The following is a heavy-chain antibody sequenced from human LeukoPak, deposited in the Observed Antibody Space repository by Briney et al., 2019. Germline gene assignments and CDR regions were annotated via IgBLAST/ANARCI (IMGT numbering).Heavy chain of an antibody. V-gene: IGHV3-21*01. CDR3: ARDSSGWYRMDV. D-gene: IGHD6-19*01. CDR2: ISSSSSYI. CDR1: GFTFSSYS. Sequence: GGSLRLSCAASGFTFSSYSMNWVRQAPGKGLEWVSSISSSSSYIYYADSVKGRFTISRDNAKNTLYLQMNSLRAEDTAVYYCARDSSGWYRMDVWGQGTTVTVSS. J-gene: IGHJ6*02.